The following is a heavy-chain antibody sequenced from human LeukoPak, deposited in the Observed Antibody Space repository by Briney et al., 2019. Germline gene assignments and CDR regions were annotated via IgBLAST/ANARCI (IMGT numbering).Heavy chain of an antibody. CDR2: INPNSGGT. CDR1: GYTFTGYY. J-gene: IGHJ5*02. V-gene: IGHV1-2*04. D-gene: IGHD3-22*01. Sequence: WASVKVSCKASGYTFTGYYMHWVRQAPGQGLEWMGWINPNSGGTNYAQKFQGWVTMTRDTSISTAYMELSRLRSDDTAVYYCARGDSSGYYHWFEPWGQGTLVTVSS. CDR3: ARGDSSGYYHWFEP.